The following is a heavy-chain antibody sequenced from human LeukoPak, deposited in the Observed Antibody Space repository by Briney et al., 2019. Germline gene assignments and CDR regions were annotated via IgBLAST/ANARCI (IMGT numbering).Heavy chain of an antibody. D-gene: IGHD2-2*03. V-gene: IGHV3-21*01. Sequence: GGSLRLSCAASGFTFSSYSMNWVRQAPGKGLELVSSISSSSSYIYYADSVKGRFTISRDNSKNSLYLQMNSLRAEDTAVYYCAREWVLGYCSSTSCYREGFDYWGQGTLVTVSS. J-gene: IGHJ4*02. CDR2: ISSSSSYI. CDR3: AREWVLGYCSSTSCYREGFDY. CDR1: GFTFSSYS.